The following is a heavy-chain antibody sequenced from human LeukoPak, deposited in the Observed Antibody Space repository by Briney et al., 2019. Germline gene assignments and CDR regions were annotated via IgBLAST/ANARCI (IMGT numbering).Heavy chain of an antibody. CDR3: ARYPRSRGDNWFDP. Sequence: SEILSLTCTVSGGSISSYYWSWIRQPPGKGLEWIGYIYYSGSTNYNPSLKSRVTISVDTSKNQFSLKLSSVTAADTAVYYCARYPRSRGDNWFDPWGQGTLVTVSS. V-gene: IGHV4-59*01. CDR2: IYYSGST. J-gene: IGHJ5*02. CDR1: GGSISSYY. D-gene: IGHD3-10*01.